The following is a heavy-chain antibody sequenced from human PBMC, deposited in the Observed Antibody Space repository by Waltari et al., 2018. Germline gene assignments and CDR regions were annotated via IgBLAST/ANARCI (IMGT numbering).Heavy chain of an antibody. CDR1: GGTFSSYA. D-gene: IGHD4-17*01. CDR3: ARGGTTMEYYYYGMDV. CDR2: IIPIFGTA. V-gene: IGHV1-69*13. Sequence: QVQLVQSGAEVKKTGSSVKVSCKASGGTFSSYAISWVRQAAGQGLEWMGGIIPIFGTANYAQKFQGRVTITADESTSTAYMELSSLRSEDTAVYYCARGGTTMEYYYYGMDVWGQGTTVTVSS. J-gene: IGHJ6*02.